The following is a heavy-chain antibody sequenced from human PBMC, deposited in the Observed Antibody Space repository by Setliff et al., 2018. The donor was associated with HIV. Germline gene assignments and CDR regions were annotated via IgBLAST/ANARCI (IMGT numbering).Heavy chain of an antibody. Sequence: SETLSLTCTVSGGSLSNFYWTWMRQPAGKRLEWIGRIYMNGTTSYNPSLKSRLTMSVDTSKNQFSPRLSSVTAADTAVYYCAREWEEDVDLAYYSHYYVDVWGKGTTVTVSS. CDR3: AREWEEDVDLAYYSHYYVDV. V-gene: IGHV4-4*07. CDR1: GGSLSNFY. D-gene: IGHD1-26*01. CDR2: IYMNGTT. J-gene: IGHJ6*03.